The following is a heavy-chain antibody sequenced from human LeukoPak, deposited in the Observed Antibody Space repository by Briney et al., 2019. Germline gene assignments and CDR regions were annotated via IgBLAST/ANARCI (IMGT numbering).Heavy chain of an antibody. D-gene: IGHD6-6*01. J-gene: IGHJ4*02. Sequence: GASVKVSCKASGYTFTSYDINWVRQATGQGLEWMGWMNPNSGNTGYAQKFQGRVTMTRNTSISTAYMELSSLRSEDTAVYYCARGLTTEYSSSSLDVDYWGQGTLVTVSS. V-gene: IGHV1-8*01. CDR3: ARGLTTEYSSSSLDVDY. CDR1: GYTFTSYD. CDR2: MNPNSGNT.